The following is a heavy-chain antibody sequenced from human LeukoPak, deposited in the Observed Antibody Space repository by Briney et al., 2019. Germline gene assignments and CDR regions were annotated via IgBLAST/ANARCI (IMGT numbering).Heavy chain of an antibody. Sequence: ASVKVSCKASGYTFTGYYMHWVRQAPGQGLEWMGWINPNSGGTNYAQKFQGRVTITADKSTSTAYMELSSLRSEDTAVYYCATGVRELRFLEGNWFDPWGQGTLVTVSS. V-gene: IGHV1-2*02. CDR3: ATGVRELRFLEGNWFDP. D-gene: IGHD3-3*01. CDR2: INPNSGGT. CDR1: GYTFTGYY. J-gene: IGHJ5*02.